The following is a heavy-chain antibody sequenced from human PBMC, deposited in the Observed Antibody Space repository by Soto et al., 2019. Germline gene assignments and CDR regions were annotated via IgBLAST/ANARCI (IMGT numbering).Heavy chain of an antibody. D-gene: IGHD2-2*01. CDR2: IIPIFGTA. Sequence: QVQLVQSGAEVQKPGSSVKVSCKASGGTFSSYAISWVRQAPGQGLEWMGGIIPIFGTANYAQKFQGRVTITSDESTSTAYMELSSLRSEDTAVYYCALGREDQLLPPFNYYYYGMDVWGQGTTVTVSS. J-gene: IGHJ6*02. V-gene: IGHV1-69*01. CDR3: ALGREDQLLPPFNYYYYGMDV. CDR1: GGTFSSYA.